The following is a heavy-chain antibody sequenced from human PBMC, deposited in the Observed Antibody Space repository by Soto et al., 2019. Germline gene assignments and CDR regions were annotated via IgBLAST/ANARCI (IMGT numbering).Heavy chain of an antibody. D-gene: IGHD2-2*01. V-gene: IGHV3-53*04. CDR3: ARDRYCSSTSCRRHYYYMDV. J-gene: IGHJ6*03. CDR2: IYSGGST. CDR1: GFTVSSNY. Sequence: PGGSLRLSDAASGFTVSSNYMSWVRQATGKGLEWVSVIYSGGSTYYADSVKGRFTISRHNSKNTLYLQMNSLRAEDTAVYYCARDRYCSSTSCRRHYYYMDVWGKGTTVTVSS.